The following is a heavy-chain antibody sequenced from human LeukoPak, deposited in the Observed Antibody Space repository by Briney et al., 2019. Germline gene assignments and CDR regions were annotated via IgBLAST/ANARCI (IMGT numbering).Heavy chain of an antibody. CDR3: VRRSRVAMPNALDLISDF. CDR2: ITDGERT. V-gene: IGHV4-34*01. D-gene: IGHD6-13*01. Sequence: SETLSLTCAVYGDSFSGHYWSWIRQPPGKGLEWIGEITDGERTSYSPSLKSRATISVAPSQRQFSLELDSVTAADTAIYYCVRRSRVAMPNALDLISDFWGQGTLVTVSS. J-gene: IGHJ4*02. CDR1: GDSFSGHY.